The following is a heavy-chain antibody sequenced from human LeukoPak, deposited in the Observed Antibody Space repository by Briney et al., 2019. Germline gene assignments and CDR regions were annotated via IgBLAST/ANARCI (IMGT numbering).Heavy chain of an antibody. J-gene: IGHJ4*02. CDR3: ARSSDYYDSSGYRY. D-gene: IGHD3-22*01. V-gene: IGHV4-59*01. Sequence: SETLSLTCTVSGGSISSYYWSWLRQPPGKGLEWIGYIYYSGSTNYNPSLKSRVTISVDTSKNQFSLKLSSVTAADTAVYYCARSSDYYDSSGYRYWGQGTLVTVSS. CDR2: IYYSGST. CDR1: GGSISSYY.